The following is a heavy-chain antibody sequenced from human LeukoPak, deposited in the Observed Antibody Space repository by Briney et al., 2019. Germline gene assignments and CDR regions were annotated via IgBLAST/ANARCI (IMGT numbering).Heavy chain of an antibody. CDR2: VYYSGST. Sequence: SETLSLTCTVSDGSISNYYWSWIRQPPGKGLEWIGYVYYSGSTNYNPSLKSRVTISVDTSKDQFSLKLSSVTAADTAVYYCARFYYDSSGYYAAFDYWGQGTLVTISS. V-gene: IGHV4-59*08. CDR1: DGSISNYY. J-gene: IGHJ4*02. CDR3: ARFYYDSSGYYAAFDY. D-gene: IGHD3-22*01.